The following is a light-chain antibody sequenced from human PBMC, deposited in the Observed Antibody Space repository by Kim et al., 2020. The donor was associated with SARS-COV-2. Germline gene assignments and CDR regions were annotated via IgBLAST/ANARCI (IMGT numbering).Light chain of an antibody. CDR2: AEA. CDR1: QDIRND. Sequence: DIQMTQSPSSLSASVGDRVTITCRASQDIRNDLGWYQQKPGKAPKRLIYAEATLQSGVSSRFSGSGSGTEFTLTINSLQPEDFATYYYLQYAYYPRTFGQGTKVDIK. J-gene: IGKJ1*01. CDR3: LQYAYYPRT. V-gene: IGKV1-17*01.